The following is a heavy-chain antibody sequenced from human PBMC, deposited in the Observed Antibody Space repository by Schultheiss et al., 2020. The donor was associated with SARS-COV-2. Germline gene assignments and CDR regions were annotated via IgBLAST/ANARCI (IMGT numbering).Heavy chain of an antibody. D-gene: IGHD6-19*01. CDR3: ARLGQAVAEGV. V-gene: IGHV3-64*04. CDR1: GFTFSSYA. Sequence: GGSLRLSCSASGFTFSSYAMHWVRQAPGKGLEYVSAISSNGGRTYYADSVKGRFTISRDNSKNTLYLQMNSLRAEDTAVYYCARLGQAVAEGVWGQGTLVTVSS. J-gene: IGHJ4*02. CDR2: ISSNGGRT.